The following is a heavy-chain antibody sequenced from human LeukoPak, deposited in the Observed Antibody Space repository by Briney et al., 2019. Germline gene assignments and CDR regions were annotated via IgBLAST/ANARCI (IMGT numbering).Heavy chain of an antibody. V-gene: IGHV5-10-1*01. D-gene: IGHD3-10*01. Sequence: GESLKISCKGSGYSFTNYWISWVRQMPGKGLEWMGRIDPSDSYTNYSPSFEGHVTISADISITTASLQWSRLKASDTAIYYCARHQYSYGSSLDYWGQGTLVTVSS. CDR1: GYSFTNYW. J-gene: IGHJ4*02. CDR3: ARHQYSYGSSLDY. CDR2: IDPSDSYT.